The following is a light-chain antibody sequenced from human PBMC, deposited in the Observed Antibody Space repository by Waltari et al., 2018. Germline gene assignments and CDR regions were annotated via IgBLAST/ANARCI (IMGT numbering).Light chain of an antibody. V-gene: IGKV4-1*01. CDR1: QSIFYTSNNKKY. CDR2: WAS. J-gene: IGKJ4*01. Sequence: DIVMTQSPDTLSVSLGERATINCKSSQSIFYTSNNKKYLAWYQQKPGQPPKLLIYWASTRESGGPDRFSGSGSGTDFTLTISSLQAEDVAVYYCQQYYSSPFTFGGGTKVEIK. CDR3: QQYYSSPFT.